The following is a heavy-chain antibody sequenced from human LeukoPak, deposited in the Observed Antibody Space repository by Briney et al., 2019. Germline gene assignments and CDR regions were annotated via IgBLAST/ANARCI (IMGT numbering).Heavy chain of an antibody. J-gene: IGHJ4*02. V-gene: IGHV3-74*01. Sequence: GGSLRLSCAASGFTFSTDWMNWVRHAPGKGLVWVSRISSDGRSTSYADSVKGRFTVSRDSAKNTVYLQMNSLRAEDTAVYYCGGGGYLLDYWGQGTLVTVSS. CDR1: GFTFSTDW. CDR2: ISSDGRST. CDR3: GGGGYLLDY. D-gene: IGHD1-26*01.